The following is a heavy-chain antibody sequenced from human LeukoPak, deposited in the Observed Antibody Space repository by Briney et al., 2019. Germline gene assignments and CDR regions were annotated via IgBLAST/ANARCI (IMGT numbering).Heavy chain of an antibody. CDR2: ISGSGGST. CDR1: GFTFSNYA. V-gene: IGHV3-23*01. Sequence: GGSLRLSCAASGFTFSNYAMSWVRQAPGKGLQWVSVISGSGGSTYYADSVKGRFTISRDSSKNTVYLQMNSLRAEDTAVYYCAKDRLGVVEWGQGTLVTVSS. CDR3: AKDRLGVVE. D-gene: IGHD2-15*01. J-gene: IGHJ4*02.